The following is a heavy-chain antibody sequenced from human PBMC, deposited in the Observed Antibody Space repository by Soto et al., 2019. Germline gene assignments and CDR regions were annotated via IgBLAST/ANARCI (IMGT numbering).Heavy chain of an antibody. J-gene: IGHJ4*02. Sequence: QVQLVESGGGVVQPGRSLRLSCAASGFTFSNYGMHWVRQAPGKGLEWVAIISYDGSSKYYADSVKGRFTISRDNSKNTLYLQMNSLRAEDTAVYYCAKEGPGYYYFDSWGKGTLVTVSS. CDR1: GFTFSNYG. CDR2: ISYDGSSK. V-gene: IGHV3-30*18. D-gene: IGHD2-15*01. CDR3: AKEGPGYYYFDS.